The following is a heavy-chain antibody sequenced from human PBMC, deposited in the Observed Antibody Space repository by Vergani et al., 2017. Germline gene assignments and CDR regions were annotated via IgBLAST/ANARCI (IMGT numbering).Heavy chain of an antibody. V-gene: IGHV1-2*02. CDR2: INPKSGVT. CDR3: ARDHFGSGNYIAWFDP. CDR1: GYSFLDYY. Sequence: QVHLVQSGVEVKKPGASVKISCRASGYSFLDYYIHWIRQAPGQGVEGMGWINPKSGVTNYAQKFQARGTMTRATSIATVDMELTNLRATNTATFYCARDHFGSGNYIAWFDPWGQGSPVIVSS. J-gene: IGHJ5*02. D-gene: IGHD1-26*01.